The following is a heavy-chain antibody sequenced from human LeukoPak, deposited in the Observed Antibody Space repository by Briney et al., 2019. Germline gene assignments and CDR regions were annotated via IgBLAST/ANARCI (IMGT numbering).Heavy chain of an antibody. V-gene: IGHV3-23*01. Sequence: GGSLRLSCAASGFSFSSYAMSWVRQAPGKGLEWVSAISGSGGSTYYADSVKGRFTISRDNSKNTLYLQMNSLRAEDTAVYYCAKDRLAYSYGPLFFRGPGTLVTVSS. CDR2: ISGSGGST. D-gene: IGHD5-18*01. J-gene: IGHJ4*02. CDR1: GFSFSSYA. CDR3: AKDRLAYSYGPLFF.